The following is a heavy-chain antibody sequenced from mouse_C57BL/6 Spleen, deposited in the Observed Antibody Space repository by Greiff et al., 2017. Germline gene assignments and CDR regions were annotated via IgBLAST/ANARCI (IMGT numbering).Heavy chain of an antibody. CDR1: GFSFNTYA. Sequence: EVKLMESGGGLVQPKGSLKLSCAASGFSFNTYAMNWVRQAPGKGLEWVARIRSKSNNYATCYADSVKDRFTISRDDSESMLYLQMNNLKTEDTAMYYCVRGTFDYWGQGTTLTVSS. CDR3: VRGTFDY. D-gene: IGHD3-3*01. V-gene: IGHV10-1*01. CDR2: IRSKSNNYAT. J-gene: IGHJ2*01.